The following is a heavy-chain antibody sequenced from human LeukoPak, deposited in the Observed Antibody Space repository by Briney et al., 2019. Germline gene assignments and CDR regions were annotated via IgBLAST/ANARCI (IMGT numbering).Heavy chain of an antibody. CDR2: INPNSGGT. CDR1: GYTFTSYY. CDR3: ARDLWGSSSSVDY. D-gene: IGHD6-6*01. J-gene: IGHJ4*02. V-gene: IGHV1-2*02. Sequence: ASVKVSCKASGYTFTSYYMHWVRQAPGQGLEWMGWINPNSGGTNYAQKFQGRVTMTRDTSISTAYMELSRLRSDDTAVYYCARDLWGSSSSVDYWGQGTLVTVSS.